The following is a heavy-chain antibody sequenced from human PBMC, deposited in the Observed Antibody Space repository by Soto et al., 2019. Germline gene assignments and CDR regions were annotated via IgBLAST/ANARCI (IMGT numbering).Heavy chain of an antibody. D-gene: IGHD1-26*01. V-gene: IGHV3-23*01. CDR2: IIGAGAP. J-gene: IGHJ4*02. CDR3: AKDFTPDSRWDIDY. CDR1: GFTFSIYA. Sequence: DVQLLESGGGLVQPGGSLRLSCAASGFTFSIYAMNWVRQAPGKGLEWVAGIIGAGAPYYADPVKGRFTISRDNSKNTLYLQMNSLRDEDTALYFCAKDFTPDSRWDIDYWGQGTLVTVSS.